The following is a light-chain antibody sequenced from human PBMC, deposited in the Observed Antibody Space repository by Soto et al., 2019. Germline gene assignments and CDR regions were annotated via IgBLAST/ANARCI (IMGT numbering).Light chain of an antibody. CDR3: HQYGATPGT. J-gene: IGKJ1*01. CDR2: GAS. Sequence: EIVLTQSPDTLSLSPGERVTLSCRASQSVTNNYLAWYQQKPGQGPRLLIHGASRRAADTPDRFSGSGSGTDFTLTISRLEPEDFALYYCHQYGATPGTFGQGTKLDIK. CDR1: QSVTNNY. V-gene: IGKV3-20*01.